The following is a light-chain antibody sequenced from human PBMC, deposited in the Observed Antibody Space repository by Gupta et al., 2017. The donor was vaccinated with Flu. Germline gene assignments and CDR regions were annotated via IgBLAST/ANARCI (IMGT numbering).Light chain of an antibody. Sequence: SALPQPRSVSGSPGQSVTISCTGASSDVGGYNFVSWYQQHPLKAPKLMIYEVNKRPPGVPDRFSASKSGITASLTISGLQAEDEADYYCCSYAGSYTWVFGGGTKLTVL. CDR3: CSYAGSYTWV. CDR2: EVN. CDR1: SSDVGGYNF. V-gene: IGLV2-11*01. J-gene: IGLJ3*02.